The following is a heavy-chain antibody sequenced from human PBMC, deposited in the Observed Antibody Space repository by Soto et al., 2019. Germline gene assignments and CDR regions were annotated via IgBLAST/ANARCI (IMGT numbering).Heavy chain of an antibody. D-gene: IGHD3-3*01. J-gene: IGHJ3*02. CDR3: ARDACYDFGRRPDAFDI. Sequence: SETLSLTCTVSGGSISSYYWSWIRQPPGKGLEWIGYFYYSGSTNYNPSLKSRVTISVDTSKNQFSLKLSSVTAADTAVYYCARDACYDFGRRPDAFDIWGQGTMVTVSS. CDR2: FYYSGST. CDR1: GGSISSYY. V-gene: IGHV4-59*01.